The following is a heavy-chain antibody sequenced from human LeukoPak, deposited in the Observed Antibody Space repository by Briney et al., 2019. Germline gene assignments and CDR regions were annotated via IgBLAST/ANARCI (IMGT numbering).Heavy chain of an antibody. J-gene: IGHJ4*02. Sequence: PSETLSLTCAVYGGSFSGYYWSWIRQPPGKGLEWIGEINHSGSTNYNPSLKSRVTVSVDTSKNQFSLKVTSLTAADTGVYYCARARGTEAIDYWGQGTPVTVSS. CDR1: GGSFSGYY. V-gene: IGHV4-34*01. CDR3: ARARGTEAIDY. CDR2: INHSGST. D-gene: IGHD6-25*01.